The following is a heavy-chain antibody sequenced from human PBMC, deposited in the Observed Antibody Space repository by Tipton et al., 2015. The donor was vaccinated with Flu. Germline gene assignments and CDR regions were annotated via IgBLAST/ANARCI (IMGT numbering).Heavy chain of an antibody. J-gene: IGHJ1*01. Sequence: SLRLSCAASGFTFSSYGMHWVRQAPGKGLEWVAVIWYDGSNKYYADSVKGRFTISRDNSKNTLYLQMNSLRAEDTAVYYCARTAESHDSSGSPVHGGQGPLVPVPS. D-gene: IGHD3-22*01. CDR3: ARTAESHDSSGSPVH. CDR1: GFTFSSYG. CDR2: IWYDGSNK. V-gene: IGHV3-33*01.